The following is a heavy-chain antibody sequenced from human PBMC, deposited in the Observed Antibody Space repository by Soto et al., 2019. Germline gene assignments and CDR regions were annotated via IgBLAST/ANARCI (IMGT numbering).Heavy chain of an antibody. CDR1: GGTFSSYT. Sequence: QVQLVQSGAEVKKPGSSVKVSCKASGGTFSSYTISWVRQAPGQGLEWMGRIIPILGIANYAQKFQGRVTITADKSTSTAYMERSSLRSEDTAVYYCARDWADYCSGGSCYGGGWFDPWGQGTLVTVSS. J-gene: IGHJ5*02. V-gene: IGHV1-69*08. CDR2: IIPILGIA. CDR3: ARDWADYCSGGSCYGGGWFDP. D-gene: IGHD2-15*01.